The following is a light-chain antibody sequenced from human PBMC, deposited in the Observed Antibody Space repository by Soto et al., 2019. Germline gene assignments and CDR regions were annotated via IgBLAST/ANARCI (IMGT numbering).Light chain of an antibody. J-gene: IGKJ1*01. V-gene: IGKV3-20*01. Sequence: EMGLTQSPGTLSFATGERATLSSRASQSVTSSYLAWYQQKPGQAPRLLIYGASNRATGIPDRFSGSGSGTDFTLTISRLEPEDFAVYYCQQYGSSGTFGQGTKVDIK. CDR2: GAS. CDR3: QQYGSSGT. CDR1: QSVTSSY.